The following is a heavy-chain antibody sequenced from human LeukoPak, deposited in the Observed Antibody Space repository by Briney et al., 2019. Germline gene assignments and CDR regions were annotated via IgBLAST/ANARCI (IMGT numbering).Heavy chain of an antibody. CDR1: GYTFTGYY. D-gene: IGHD3-10*01. Sequence: ASVKVSCKASGYTFTGYYIHWVRQAPGQGLEWMGWINPNSGDTNYAQKFQGRVTMTGDTSISTAYMELSRLGSGDTAVYYCARDHYGSGSYYQGYWGQGTLVTVSS. J-gene: IGHJ4*02. CDR3: ARDHYGSGSYYQGY. CDR2: INPNSGDT. V-gene: IGHV1-2*02.